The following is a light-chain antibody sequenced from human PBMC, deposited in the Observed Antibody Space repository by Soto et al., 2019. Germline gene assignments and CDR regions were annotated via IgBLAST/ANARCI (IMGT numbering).Light chain of an antibody. CDR1: KIGSKI. J-gene: IGLJ1*01. CDR3: QVWASTDEFFV. V-gene: IGLV3-21*02. CDR2: DAS. Sequence: SYALTQPPSVSVAPGQTARITCGGDKIGSKIVRWYRQRPGQAPVAVVFDASDRPSGIPDRISASRSGDTPTLTISRVDAGDEADYYCQVWASTDEFFVFGSGTKVTVL.